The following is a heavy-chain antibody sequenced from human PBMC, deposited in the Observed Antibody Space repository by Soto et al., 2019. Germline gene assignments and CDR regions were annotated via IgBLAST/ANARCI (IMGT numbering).Heavy chain of an antibody. CDR2: ISAYKGNT. CDR3: GGGETHDYLDP. Sequence: GAAASLCSQASGYTITCYGISWVRQATGQGLEWMGWISAYKGNTNYAQKLQGRVTMTTGTSTSTAYMELRSLRSDGTAVYYCGGGETHDYLDPWGQGTLVAVSS. D-gene: IGHD4-17*01. V-gene: IGHV1-18*01. CDR1: GYTITCYG. J-gene: IGHJ5*02.